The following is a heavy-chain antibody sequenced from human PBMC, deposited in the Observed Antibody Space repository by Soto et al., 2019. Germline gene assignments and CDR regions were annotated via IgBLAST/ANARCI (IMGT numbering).Heavy chain of an antibody. CDR3: AREINWFDP. CDR1: GGSISSSSYY. J-gene: IGHJ5*02. Sequence: SETLSLTCTVSGGSISSSSYYWGWIRQPPGKGLEWIGSIYYSGSTYYNPSLKSRVTISVDTSKNQFSLKLSSVTAADTAVYYCAREINWFDPWGQGTLVTVSS. CDR2: IYYSGST. V-gene: IGHV4-39*01.